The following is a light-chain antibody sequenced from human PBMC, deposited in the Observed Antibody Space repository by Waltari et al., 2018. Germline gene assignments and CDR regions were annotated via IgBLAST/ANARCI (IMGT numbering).Light chain of an antibody. Sequence: SYVLAQPASVSVAPGKTARITCEGPNIGSKNVHWYQLRPGQAPVLVVHDDSDRPSGIPERFSGSNSGNTATLIISGVEVGDEADYFCQVWDGSSDHYVFGTGTAVTV. J-gene: IGLJ1*01. CDR1: NIGSKN. V-gene: IGLV3-21*03. CDR2: DDS. CDR3: QVWDGSSDHYV.